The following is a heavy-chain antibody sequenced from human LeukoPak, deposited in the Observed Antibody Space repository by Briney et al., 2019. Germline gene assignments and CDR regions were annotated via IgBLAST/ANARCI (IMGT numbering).Heavy chain of an antibody. V-gene: IGHV4-39*01. Sequence: PSEALSLTCTVSGGSISSSSYYWGWIRQPPGKGLEWIGSIYYSGSTYYNPSLKSRVTISVDTSKNQFSLKLSSVTAADTAVYYRARYGPIVGASPLDYWGQGTLVTVSS. CDR2: IYYSGST. CDR1: GGSISSSSYY. J-gene: IGHJ4*02. D-gene: IGHD1-26*01. CDR3: ARYGPIVGASPLDY.